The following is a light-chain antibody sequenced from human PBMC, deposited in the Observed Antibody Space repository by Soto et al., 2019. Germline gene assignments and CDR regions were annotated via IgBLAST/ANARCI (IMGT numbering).Light chain of an antibody. J-gene: IGKJ4*01. CDR1: QGISTY. CDR2: DAS. Sequence: DIQMTQSPSTLSASVGERVTITCRASQGISTYLAWYQQRPGKAPKLLIYDASTLQSGVPSRFSGSRSGTEFTLTISSLQPEDFATYYCQQLNGYVALTFGGGTKVEIK. CDR3: QQLNGYVALT. V-gene: IGKV1-9*01.